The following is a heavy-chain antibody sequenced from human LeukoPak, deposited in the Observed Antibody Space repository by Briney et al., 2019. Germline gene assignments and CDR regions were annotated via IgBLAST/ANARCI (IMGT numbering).Heavy chain of an antibody. Sequence: ASVKVSCRASGYRFTSYCLHWVRQAPGQGLEWMGIINPSGGTGYAQKFQGRVSMTRDTSTSTVYMALSSLRSEDTAVYYCARTKKVSWGNNDGFDIWGQGTMVTVSS. V-gene: IGHV1-46*01. J-gene: IGHJ3*02. D-gene: IGHD3-16*01. CDR2: INPSGGT. CDR1: GYRFTSYC. CDR3: ARTKKVSWGNNDGFDI.